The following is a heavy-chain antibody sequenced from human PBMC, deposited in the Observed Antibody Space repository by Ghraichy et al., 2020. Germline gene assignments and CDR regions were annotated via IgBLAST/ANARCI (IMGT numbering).Heavy chain of an antibody. D-gene: IGHD1-26*01. CDR1: GFTFSNVW. CDR2: IKSKTDGGTT. V-gene: IGHV3-15*01. Sequence: GGSLRLSCAASGFTFSNVWMSWVRQAPGKGLEWVGRIKSKTDGGTTDYAAPVKGRFTISRDDSKNTLYLQMNSLKTEDTAVYYCTTDRRVGATDPFDYWGQGTLVTVSS. J-gene: IGHJ4*02. CDR3: TTDRRVGATDPFDY.